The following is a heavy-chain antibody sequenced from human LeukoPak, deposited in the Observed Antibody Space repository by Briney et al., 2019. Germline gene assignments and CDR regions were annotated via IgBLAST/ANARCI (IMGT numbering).Heavy chain of an antibody. Sequence: PGGSLRLSCSASGFTFSSYAMHWVRQAPGKGLEYVSAISSNGGSTYYSDSVKGRFTISRDNSKNTLYLQMSSLRAEDTAVYYCVKGYCGGDCYPQLEGVDYAFDIWGQGTMVTVSS. CDR1: GFTFSSYA. V-gene: IGHV3-64D*08. CDR3: VKGYCGGDCYPQLEGVDYAFDI. D-gene: IGHD2-21*02. J-gene: IGHJ3*02. CDR2: ISSNGGST.